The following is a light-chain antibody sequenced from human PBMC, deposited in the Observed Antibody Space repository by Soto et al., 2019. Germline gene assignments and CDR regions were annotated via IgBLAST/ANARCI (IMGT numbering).Light chain of an antibody. CDR1: QGISSW. J-gene: IGKJ3*01. V-gene: IGKV1-12*01. CDR2: GAF. Sequence: DIPMTQSPSSVSASVGDRVTITCRASQGISSWLAWYQQKPGKAHKLLIYGAFSLQSGAPSRFSGTGSGTDFTLTISGLQPEDFGTYYCEQANSFPFTFGPGTKVDI. CDR3: EQANSFPFT.